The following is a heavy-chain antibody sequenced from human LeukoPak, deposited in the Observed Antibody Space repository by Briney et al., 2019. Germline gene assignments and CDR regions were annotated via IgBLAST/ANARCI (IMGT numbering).Heavy chain of an antibody. J-gene: IGHJ6*03. CDR2: IKQDGSEK. CDR1: GFTFSSYW. V-gene: IGHV3-7*01. CDR3: ARSMMSYYFWSGYYSKTLYYYYYYMDV. Sequence: PGGSLRLSCAASGFTFSSYWMSWVRQAPGKGLEWVANIKQDGSEKYYVDSVKGRFTISRDNAKKSLYLQMNSLRAEDTAVYYCARSMMSYYFWSGYYSKTLYYYYYYMDVWGKGPTVSVSS. D-gene: IGHD3-3*01.